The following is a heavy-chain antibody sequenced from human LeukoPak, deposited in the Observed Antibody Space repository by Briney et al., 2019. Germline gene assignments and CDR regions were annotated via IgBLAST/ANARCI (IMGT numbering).Heavy chain of an antibody. D-gene: IGHD1-7*01. CDR2: INSDGSST. Sequence: PGGSLRLSCAASGFTFSSYWMHWVRQAPGKWLVWVSRINSDGSSTSYADSVKGRFTISRDNAKNTLYLQMNSLRAEDTAVYYCARVAYNWNYGWFDPWGQGTLVTVSS. J-gene: IGHJ5*02. V-gene: IGHV3-74*01. CDR3: ARVAYNWNYGWFDP. CDR1: GFTFSSYW.